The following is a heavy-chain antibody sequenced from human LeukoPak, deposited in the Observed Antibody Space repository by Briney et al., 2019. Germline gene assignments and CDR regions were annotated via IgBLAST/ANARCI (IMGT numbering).Heavy chain of an antibody. CDR3: ARETYSSNCFDY. D-gene: IGHD6-13*01. J-gene: IGHJ4*02. CDR1: GGSISRSDYY. Sequence: SETLSLTCTVSGGSISRSDYYWGWIRQPPGKGLEWIGSIYHSGSTYYNPSLKSRVTISGDTSKNQFSLKLSSVTAADTAVYYCARETYSSNCFDYWGQGALVTVSS. V-gene: IGHV4-39*07. CDR2: IYHSGST.